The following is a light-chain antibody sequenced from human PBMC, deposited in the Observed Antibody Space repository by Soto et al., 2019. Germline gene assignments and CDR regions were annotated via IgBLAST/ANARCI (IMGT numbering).Light chain of an antibody. CDR1: SSNIGSNS. J-gene: IGLJ2*01. V-gene: IGLV1-44*01. Sequence: QSVLTQPPSASGTPGQRVTISCSGSSSNIGSNSVNWYQQFPGTAPKLLIYNNQRPSGVPDRFSGSKSGTSASLAISGLQSEDEADYYCAAWDDSLKVVIFGGGTQLTVL. CDR3: AAWDDSLKVVI. CDR2: NN.